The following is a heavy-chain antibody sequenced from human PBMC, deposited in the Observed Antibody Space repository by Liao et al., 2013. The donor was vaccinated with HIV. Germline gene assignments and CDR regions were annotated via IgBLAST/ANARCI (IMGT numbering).Heavy chain of an antibody. J-gene: IGHJ4*02. CDR2: VTRDGRG. CDR1: GGSFDDKH. CDR3: ARLLPAVGYCSSTSCYTTGGFDY. V-gene: IGHV4-34*02. D-gene: IGHD2-2*02. Sequence: QVQLQQRDSGLVRPSETLSLTCTIYGGSFDDKHWAWIRQAPGKGLEWIGEVTRDGRGHYNPSLQSRVTISPDTSKTQFSLSLTSMTAADTAMYYCARLLPAVGYCSSTSCYTTGGFDYWGQGTLVTVSS.